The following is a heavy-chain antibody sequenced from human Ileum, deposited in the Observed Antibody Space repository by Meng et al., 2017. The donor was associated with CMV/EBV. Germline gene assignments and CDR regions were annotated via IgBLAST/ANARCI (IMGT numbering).Heavy chain of an antibody. Sequence: GGSLRLSCAASGFTFSDHYMDWVRQAPGKGLEWVAVIPYDGRNEHYADSVKGRLTISRDNSKNTLYLQMNSLRPEDTAVYYCARGDYYGSGSYHDYWGQGTLVTVSS. V-gene: IGHV3-30*03. D-gene: IGHD3-10*01. J-gene: IGHJ4*02. CDR3: ARGDYYGSGSYHDY. CDR2: IPYDGRNE. CDR1: GFTFSDHY.